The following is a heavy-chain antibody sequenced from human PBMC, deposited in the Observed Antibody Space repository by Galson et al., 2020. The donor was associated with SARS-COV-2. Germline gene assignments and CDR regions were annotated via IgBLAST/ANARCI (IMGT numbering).Heavy chain of an antibody. D-gene: IGHD3-9*01. Sequence: SETLSLTCTVSGGSISSSSYYWGWIRQPPGKGLEWIGSIYYSGSTYYNPSLKSRVTISVDTSKNQFSLKLSSVTAADTAVYYCARKEYDILTGTDKLGAFDIWGQGTMVTVSS. CDR3: ARKEYDILTGTDKLGAFDI. CDR1: GGSISSSSYY. J-gene: IGHJ3*02. V-gene: IGHV4-39*01. CDR2: IYYSGST.